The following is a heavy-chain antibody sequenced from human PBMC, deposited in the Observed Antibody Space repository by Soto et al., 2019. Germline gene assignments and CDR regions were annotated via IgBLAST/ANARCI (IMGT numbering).Heavy chain of an antibody. CDR2: IYYSGST. CDR3: ARVSEVYCGGDCYSDLLAI. V-gene: IGHV4-31*03. J-gene: IGHJ3*02. D-gene: IGHD2-21*02. CDR1: GGSISSGGYY. Sequence: PSETLSLTCTVSGGSISSGGYYWSWIRQHPGKGLEWIGYIYYSGSTYYNPSLKSRVTISVDTSKNQFSLKLSSVTAADTAVYYCARVSEVYCGGDCYSDLLAICGQGTMVT.